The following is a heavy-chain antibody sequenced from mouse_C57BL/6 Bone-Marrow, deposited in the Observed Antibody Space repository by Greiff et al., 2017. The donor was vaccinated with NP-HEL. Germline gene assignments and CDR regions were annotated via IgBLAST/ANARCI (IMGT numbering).Heavy chain of an antibody. CDR3: ARAEGYYRFAY. CDR1: GYTFTDYY. D-gene: IGHD2-3*01. J-gene: IGHJ3*01. Sequence: VQLQQSGPELVKPGASVKISCKASGYTFTDYYMNWVKQSHGKSLEWIGDINPNNGGTSYNQKFKGKATLTVDKSSSTAYMELRSLTSEDSAVYYCARAEGYYRFAYWGQGTLVTVSA. V-gene: IGHV1-26*01. CDR2: INPNNGGT.